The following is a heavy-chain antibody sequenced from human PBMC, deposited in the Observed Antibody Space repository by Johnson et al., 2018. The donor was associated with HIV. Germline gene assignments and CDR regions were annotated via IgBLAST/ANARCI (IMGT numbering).Heavy chain of an antibody. Sequence: VQLVESGGGLIQPGGSLRLSCAASGFAVSGNYMSWVRQAPGKGLEWVSTIYSGGSTYYADSVKGRFTISRDNSKNTLYLQMNSLRAEDTAVYDCAKDRADCSGGSCEAYAFDIWGQGTMVTVSS. CDR3: AKDRADCSGGSCEAYAFDI. J-gene: IGHJ3*02. V-gene: IGHV3-53*01. CDR1: GFAVSGNY. CDR2: IYSGGST. D-gene: IGHD2-15*01.